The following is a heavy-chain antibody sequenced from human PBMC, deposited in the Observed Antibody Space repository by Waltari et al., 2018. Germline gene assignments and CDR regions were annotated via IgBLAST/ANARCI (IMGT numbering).Heavy chain of an antibody. V-gene: IGHV1-18*01. J-gene: IGHJ4*02. CDR3: ARDGQWLARYFDY. CDR2: SSGYNSNT. CDR1: GYTFTSYG. D-gene: IGHD6-19*01. Sequence: QVQLVQSGAEVKKPGASVKVSCKASGYTFTSYGISWVRQAPGQGLEWMGWSSGYNSNTNEAQKLQGIVTMTTDTSTSTGYMELRILRADDTAVYYCARDGQWLARYFDYWGQGTLVTVSS.